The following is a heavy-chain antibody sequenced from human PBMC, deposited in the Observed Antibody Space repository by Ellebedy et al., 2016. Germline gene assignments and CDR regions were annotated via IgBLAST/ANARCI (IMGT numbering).Heavy chain of an antibody. D-gene: IGHD1-26*01. CDR1: GCSISSGGYS. V-gene: IGHV4-30-2*01. CDR3: ARGRTGRSYWSSRRGYFDY. CDR2: IYPSGST. J-gene: IGHJ4*02. Sequence: SETLSLXXAVSGCSISSGGYSWSCIRQPPGKGLEWIGYIYPSGSTYYNPSLKSRVTISVDTSKNQFSLKLSSVTAADTAVYYCARGRTGRSYWSSRRGYFDYWGQGTRVTVSS.